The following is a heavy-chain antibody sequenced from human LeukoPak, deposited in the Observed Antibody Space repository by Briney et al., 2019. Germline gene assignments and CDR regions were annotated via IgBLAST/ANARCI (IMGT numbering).Heavy chain of an antibody. V-gene: IGHV4-59*08. J-gene: IGHJ4*02. D-gene: IGHD1-14*01. CDR3: ARHGARITMSF. Sequence: SETLSLTCSVSGGSIRSFYWSWVRQPPGKELEWIGYIYYSGSTKYNPSLKSRVTISVDTSKNQFSLNVSSVIAADTAVYYCARHGARITMSFWGQGTLVTVSS. CDR2: IYYSGST. CDR1: GGSIRSFY.